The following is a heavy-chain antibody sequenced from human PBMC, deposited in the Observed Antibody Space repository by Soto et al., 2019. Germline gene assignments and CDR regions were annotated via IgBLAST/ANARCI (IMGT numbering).Heavy chain of an antibody. Sequence: GGSLRLSCAASGFTFSGSAMHWVRQASGKGLEWVGRIRSKANSYATAYAASVKGRFTISRDDSKNTAYLQMNSLKTEDTAVYYCTRNLYDFWSGAHFDYWGQGTLVTVSS. CDR3: TRNLYDFWSGAHFDY. CDR1: GFTFSGSA. CDR2: IRSKANSYAT. D-gene: IGHD3-3*01. J-gene: IGHJ4*02. V-gene: IGHV3-73*01.